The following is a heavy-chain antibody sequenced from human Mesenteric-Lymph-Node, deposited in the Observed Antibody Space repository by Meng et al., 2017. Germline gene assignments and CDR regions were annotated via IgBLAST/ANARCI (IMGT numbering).Heavy chain of an antibody. CDR2: MYHSATT. CDR1: GGSISSSYG. D-gene: IGHD5-24*01. V-gene: IGHV4-4*02. CDR3: ATQESRDGHNPY. Sequence: QLQLQEPGPGVVKPSGTLSITCVVSGGSISSSYGWTWIRQSPGKGLQWIVEMYHSATTIYNPSLKSRVTISIGKSNNQLSLNLNSVTAADTAVYYCATQESRDGHNPYWRQGTLVTVSS. J-gene: IGHJ4*02.